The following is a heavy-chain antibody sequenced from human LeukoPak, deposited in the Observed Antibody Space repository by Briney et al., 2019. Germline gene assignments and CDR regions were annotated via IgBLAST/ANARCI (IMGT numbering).Heavy chain of an antibody. CDR3: ARGVWFGKLSGYFDY. CDR2: IYYSGST. CDR1: GGSISSGDYY. V-gene: IGHV4-30-4*01. D-gene: IGHD3-10*01. Sequence: SETLSLTCTVSGGSISSGDYYWSWIRQPPGKGLEWIGYIYYSGSTYYNPSLKSRVTISVDTSKNQFSLKLSSVTAADTAVYYCARGVWFGKLSGYFDYWGQGTLVTVSS. J-gene: IGHJ4*02.